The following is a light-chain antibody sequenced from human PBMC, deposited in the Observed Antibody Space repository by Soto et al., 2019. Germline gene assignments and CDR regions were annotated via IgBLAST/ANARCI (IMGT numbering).Light chain of an antibody. J-gene: IGKJ1*01. CDR3: PHYTSYSGA. V-gene: IGKV3-15*01. CDR1: QSVSSN. Sequence: VLTQSPDTLSVPTGERATLSCRASQSVSSNLAWYQQKPGQAPRLLIYGASTRATGIPARFSGSGSGTEFTLTISSLQPDDFATYYCPHYTSYSGAFAQGTIVDIK. CDR2: GAS.